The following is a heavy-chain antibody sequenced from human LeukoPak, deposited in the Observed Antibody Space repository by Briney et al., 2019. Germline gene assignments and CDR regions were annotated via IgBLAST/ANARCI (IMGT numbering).Heavy chain of an antibody. CDR1: GFTFSSFW. D-gene: IGHD3-22*01. CDR3: ARSGRGDTSAYYHFDY. J-gene: IGHJ4*02. V-gene: IGHV3-7*01. Sequence: GSLRPSCTASGFTFSSFWMSWVRQAPGKGLECVANIKQDGSEKYYVDSVKGRFTISRDNAKSSLYLQINSLRVEDTAVYFCARSGRGDTSAYYHFDYWGQGTLVPVSS. CDR2: IKQDGSEK.